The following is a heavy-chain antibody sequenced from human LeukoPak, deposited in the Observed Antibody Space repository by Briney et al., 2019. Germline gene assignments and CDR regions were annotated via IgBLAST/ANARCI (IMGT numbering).Heavy chain of an antibody. V-gene: IGHV1-2*02. CDR2: INPNSGGT. CDR1: GYTFTGYY. D-gene: IGHD3/OR15-3a*01. Sequence: ASVKVSCKASGYTFTGYYIHWVRQAPGQGLECVGWINPNSGGTNYAQKFQGRVTMTRDTSISTAYMELSNLRSEDTAVYYCARKFYDFWSGYLNYFDPWGQGTLVIVSS. J-gene: IGHJ5*02. CDR3: ARKFYDFWSGYLNYFDP.